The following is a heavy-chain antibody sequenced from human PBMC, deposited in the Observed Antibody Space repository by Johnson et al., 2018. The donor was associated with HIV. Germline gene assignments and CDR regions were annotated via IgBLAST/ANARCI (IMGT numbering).Heavy chain of an antibody. V-gene: IGHV3-66*01. CDR1: GFTVSSDY. Sequence: VQLVESGGGLVQPGGSLRLSCAASGFTVSSDYMTWVRQAPGKGLEWVSIIYSGGSTYYTRSVKGRFTISRDNSKNTLYLQMNSVRAEDTDLYYCSRGIMMTCGGVITNDAFDIWGQGTMVTVSS. D-gene: IGHD3-16*02. CDR3: SRGIMMTCGGVITNDAFDI. J-gene: IGHJ3*02. CDR2: IYSGGST.